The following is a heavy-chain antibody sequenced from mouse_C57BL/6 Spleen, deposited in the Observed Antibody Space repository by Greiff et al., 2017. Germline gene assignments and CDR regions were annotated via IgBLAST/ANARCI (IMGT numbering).Heavy chain of an antibody. CDR3: ARGGAIYYGNYDYFDY. CDR2: INPNYGTT. D-gene: IGHD2-1*01. J-gene: IGHJ2*01. V-gene: IGHV1-39*01. Sequence: QLKESGPELVKPGASVKISCKASGYSFTDYNMNWVKQSNGKSLEWIGVINPNYGTTSYNQKFKGKATLTVEQSSSTAYMQLNSLTSEDSAVYYCARGGAIYYGNYDYFDYWGQGTTLTVSS. CDR1: GYSFTDYN.